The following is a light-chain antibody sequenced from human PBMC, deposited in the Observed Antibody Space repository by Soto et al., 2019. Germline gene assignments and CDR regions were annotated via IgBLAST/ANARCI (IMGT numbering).Light chain of an antibody. Sequence: EIGLTQSPGTLSLSPGETATLSCRASQSGYDIYLAWYQQKPGQPPSLLTYAVSSRGYGVQDRFSGSGSGADFTHTISRLEPEDFAVYYCQHYGYPQWTFGEGTKVEIK. CDR1: QSGYDIY. V-gene: IGKV3-20*01. CDR3: QHYGYPQWT. J-gene: IGKJ1*01. CDR2: AVS.